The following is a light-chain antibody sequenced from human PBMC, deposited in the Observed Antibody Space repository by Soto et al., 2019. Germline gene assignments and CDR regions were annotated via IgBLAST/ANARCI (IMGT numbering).Light chain of an antibody. Sequence: EIVLTQSPGTLSLSPGERATLSCRASQSVSSSYLAWYQQKPGQAPRLLIYGASSRATGIPDRFSGSGSGTDFTLTISRLVPEDFAVYYCQQYGSSPLFTFVPGTKVDIK. CDR3: QQYGSSPLFT. J-gene: IGKJ3*01. CDR2: GAS. V-gene: IGKV3-20*01. CDR1: QSVSSSY.